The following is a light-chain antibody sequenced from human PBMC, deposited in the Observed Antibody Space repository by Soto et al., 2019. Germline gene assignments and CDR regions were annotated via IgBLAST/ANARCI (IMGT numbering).Light chain of an antibody. Sequence: QSVLTQPPSVSGAPGQRVTISCTGSSSNIGAGYDVHWYQQFPGIAPKLLIYDNTNRPSGVPDRFSGSKSGTSASLAITGLQAEDEADYYCQSYDSSLSGSVFGGGTKVTVL. V-gene: IGLV1-40*01. CDR1: SSNIGAGYD. J-gene: IGLJ2*01. CDR2: DNT. CDR3: QSYDSSLSGSV.